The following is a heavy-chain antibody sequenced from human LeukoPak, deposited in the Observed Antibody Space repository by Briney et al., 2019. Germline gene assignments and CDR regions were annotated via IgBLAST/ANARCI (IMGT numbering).Heavy chain of an antibody. CDR3: AKSPSSYYYFFEY. CDR1: GFTFSNAW. CDR2: ISGSGGTT. D-gene: IGHD3-22*01. J-gene: IGHJ4*02. V-gene: IGHV3-23*01. Sequence: PGGSLRLSCAASGFTFSNAWMSWVRQAPGKGLEWVSAISGSGGTTCYADSVKGRFTISRDNSKNMLYLQMNSLRAEDTAIYYCAKSPSSYYYFFEYWGQGTLVTVSS.